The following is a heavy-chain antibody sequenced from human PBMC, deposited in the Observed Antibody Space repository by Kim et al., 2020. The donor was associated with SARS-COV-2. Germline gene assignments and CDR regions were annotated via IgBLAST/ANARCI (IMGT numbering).Heavy chain of an antibody. CDR2: INHSGST. CDR1: GGSFSGYY. D-gene: IGHD2-8*01. J-gene: IGHJ5*02. CDR3: ATIIDLWSTGLDP. Sequence: SETLSLTCAVYGGSFSGYYWSWIRQPPGKGLEWIGEINHSGSTNYNPSLKSRVTISVDTSKNQFSLKLSSVTAADTAVYYCATIIDLWSTGLDPWGQGTLVTVSS. V-gene: IGHV4-34*01.